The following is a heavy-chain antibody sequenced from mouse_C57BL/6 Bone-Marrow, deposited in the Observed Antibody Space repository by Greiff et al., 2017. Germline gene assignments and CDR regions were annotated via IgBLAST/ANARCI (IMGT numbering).Heavy chain of an antibody. D-gene: IGHD2-5*01. Sequence: EVQLQQSVAELVRPGASVKLSCTASGFTIKNTYMHWVKQRPEQGLEWIGRIDPANGNTKYAPKFKGKATITADTSSNTAYLQLSSLTSEDTAIYYCARWACYSNYLFAYWGQGTLVTVSA. CDR3: ARWACYSNYLFAY. J-gene: IGHJ3*01. V-gene: IGHV14-3*01. CDR2: IDPANGNT. CDR1: GFTIKNTY.